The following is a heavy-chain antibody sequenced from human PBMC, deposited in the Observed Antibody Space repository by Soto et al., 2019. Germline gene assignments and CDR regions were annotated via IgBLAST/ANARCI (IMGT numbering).Heavy chain of an antibody. CDR1: GYRFTTYW. CDR3: ARNYGTYFDF. CDR2: IYPSDSDT. V-gene: IGHV5-51*01. J-gene: IGHJ4*02. Sequence: GEALKSSCEGSGYRFTTYWIGWVRQMPGKGLEWMGMIYPSDSDTRHSPSFQGQVTISADKSIDTAYLQWNSLKASDTAMYYCARNYGTYFDFWGQGTLVTVSS. D-gene: IGHD3-10*01.